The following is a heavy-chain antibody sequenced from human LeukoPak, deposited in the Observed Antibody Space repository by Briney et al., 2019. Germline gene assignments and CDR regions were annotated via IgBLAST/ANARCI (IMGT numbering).Heavy chain of an antibody. Sequence: GGSLRLSCAASGFTFSTYSMNWVRQAPGKGLEWVAFIRYNGSNRYYADSVKGRFTISRDNPKKTVYLQMNSLRAEDTAVYYWAEDPGGSYQWGVDYWGQGTPVTVSS. J-gene: IGHJ4*02. CDR1: GFTFSTYS. D-gene: IGHD1-26*01. CDR3: AEDPGGSYQWGVDY. CDR2: IRYNGSNR. V-gene: IGHV3-30*02.